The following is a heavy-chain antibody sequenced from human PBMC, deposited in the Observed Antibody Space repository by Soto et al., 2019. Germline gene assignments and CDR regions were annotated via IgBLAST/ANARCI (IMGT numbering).Heavy chain of an antibody. D-gene: IGHD6-13*01. CDR1: GVTLSYYG. J-gene: IGHJ5*02. CDR3: ARLPYSNLRGGLDP. V-gene: IGHV3-33*01. CDR2: IWNHGNTA. Sequence: EGSLRLSCGASGVTLSYYGVHWVRQSPGKGLEWVALIWNHGNTAYHADSVKGRFTVSRDNSRNTVYLQMNSLRAEDTAVYYCARLPYSNLRGGLDPWGRGTL.